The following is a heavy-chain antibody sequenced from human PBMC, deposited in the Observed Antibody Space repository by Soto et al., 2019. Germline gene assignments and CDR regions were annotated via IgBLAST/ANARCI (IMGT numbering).Heavy chain of an antibody. Sequence: SETLSLTCAVYGGSFSGYYWSWIRQPPGKGLEWIGEINHSGSTNYNPSLKSRVTISVDTSKNQFSLKLSSVTAADTAVYYCARGLFSPGDYVPYYFDYWGQGILVTVSS. CDR1: GGSFSGYY. V-gene: IGHV4-34*01. J-gene: IGHJ4*02. CDR2: INHSGST. CDR3: ARGLFSPGDYVPYYFDY. D-gene: IGHD4-17*01.